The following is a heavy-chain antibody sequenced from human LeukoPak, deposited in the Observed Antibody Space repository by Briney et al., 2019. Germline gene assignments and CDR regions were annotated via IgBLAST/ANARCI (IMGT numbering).Heavy chain of an antibody. CDR2: ISSGSSTI. V-gene: IGHV3-48*04. CDR1: GFTFRGYS. Sequence: GGSLRLSCAASGFTFRGYSMNWVRQAPGKGLEWVSHISSGSSTIYYTDSVKGRFTISRDNAKNSLYLQMNSLRAEDTAVYYCARGARIVGATTDTDYWGQGTLVTVSS. J-gene: IGHJ4*02. CDR3: ARGARIVGATTDTDY. D-gene: IGHD1-26*01.